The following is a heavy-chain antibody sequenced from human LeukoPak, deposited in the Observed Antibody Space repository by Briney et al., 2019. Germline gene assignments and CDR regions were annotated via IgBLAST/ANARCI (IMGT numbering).Heavy chain of an antibody. D-gene: IGHD6-6*01. CDR2: ISSDGSST. Sequence: GGSLRLSCAASGFTFRNHWMHWVRQTPGKGLVWVSRISSDGSSTTYADSVKGRFTISRDNAKNTLCLQMNNLRAEDTAMYYCARDQRVTGRPDIDYWGQGTLVIVSS. J-gene: IGHJ4*02. CDR1: GFTFRNHW. CDR3: ARDQRVTGRPDIDY. V-gene: IGHV3-74*03.